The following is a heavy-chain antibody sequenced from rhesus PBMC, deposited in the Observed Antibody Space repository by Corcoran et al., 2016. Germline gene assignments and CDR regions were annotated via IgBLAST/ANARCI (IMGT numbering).Heavy chain of an antibody. J-gene: IGHJ3*01. CDR2: IDSGGSH. CDR1: GGSISGYW. D-gene: IGHD2-27*01. V-gene: IGHV4-160*01. Sequence: QLQLQESGPGLVKPSEPLSLTCAVSGGSISGYWWSWIRQPPGKGLEWIGRIDSGGSHDYDPSLKSRVTISRDTSKNRFSRKLSSVTAADTAVYYCAREYCSGIYCYKDAFDFWGQGLRVTVSS. CDR3: AREYCSGIYCYKDAFDF.